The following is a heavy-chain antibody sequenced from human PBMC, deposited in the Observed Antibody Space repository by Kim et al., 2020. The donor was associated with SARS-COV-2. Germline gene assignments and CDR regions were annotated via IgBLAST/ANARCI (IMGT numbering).Heavy chain of an antibody. CDR2: ISGSGGST. CDR1: GFTFSSYA. Sequence: GGSLRLSCAASGFTFSSYAMSWVRQAPGKGLEWVSAISGSGGSTYYADSVKGRFTISRDNSKNTLYLQMNSLRAEDTAVYYCAKALYNGILTGYYNPLDYWGQGTLVTVSS. V-gene: IGHV3-23*01. J-gene: IGHJ4*02. D-gene: IGHD3-9*01. CDR3: AKALYNGILTGYYNPLDY.